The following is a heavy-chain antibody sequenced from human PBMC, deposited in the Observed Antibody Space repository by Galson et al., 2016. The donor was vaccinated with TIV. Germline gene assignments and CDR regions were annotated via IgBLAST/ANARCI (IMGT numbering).Heavy chain of an antibody. Sequence: SLRLSCAASTSNIKDNYMTWVRQAPGKGLEWISIISSGGTTSYADSVKGRFTIGRDESKNTLYLEMNNLRLEATAVYFCARDRRHCGNECFLYYYYGMDVWGRGTTVTVAS. CDR3: ARDRRHCGNECFLYYYYGMDV. V-gene: IGHV3-66*02. CDR1: TSNIKDNY. D-gene: IGHD2-21*01. CDR2: ISSGGTT. J-gene: IGHJ6*02.